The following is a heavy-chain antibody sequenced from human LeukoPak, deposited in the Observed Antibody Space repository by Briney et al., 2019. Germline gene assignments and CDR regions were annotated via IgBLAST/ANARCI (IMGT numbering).Heavy chain of an antibody. CDR2: ITGSGQNT. Sequence: PGGSLRLSYAASGFPFTNYAMTWVRQVPGRGLQWVSTITGSGQNTYYADSVKGRFTISRDNYKDMLYLQMNSLRAEDTAMYYCVKDDYCSIPGCVIDAFDVWGQGTVVTVSS. CDR1: GFPFTNYA. J-gene: IGHJ3*01. D-gene: IGHD2-2*01. V-gene: IGHV3-23*01. CDR3: VKDDYCSIPGCVIDAFDV.